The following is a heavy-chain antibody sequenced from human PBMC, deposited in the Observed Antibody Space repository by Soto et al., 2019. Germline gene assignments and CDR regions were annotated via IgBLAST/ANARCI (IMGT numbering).Heavy chain of an antibody. Sequence: EVRLVESGGGLIQPGGSLRLSCVVSGFSVSSNYMSWVRQAPGKGLEWVTVVSDVERANYADSVKGRFTVSRDISKRTVFLQMNSLRAEDTAVYYCARPHSAAFAWAAESWGQGNLVIGSS. CDR3: ARPHSAAFAWAAES. V-gene: IGHV3-53*01. CDR2: VSDVERA. CDR1: GFSVSSNY. J-gene: IGHJ5*02. D-gene: IGHD1-26*01.